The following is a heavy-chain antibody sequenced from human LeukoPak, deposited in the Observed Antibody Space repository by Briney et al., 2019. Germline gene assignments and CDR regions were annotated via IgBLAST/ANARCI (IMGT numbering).Heavy chain of an antibody. CDR1: GGSINNYY. CDR2: IYYSGST. CDR3: ARDPASRRDDAFDI. J-gene: IGHJ3*02. Sequence: SETLSLTCTVSGGSINNYYWSWIRQPPGKGLEWIGYIYYSGSTNYNPSLKSRVTISVDTSKNQFSLKLSSVTAADTAVYYCARDPASRRDDAFDIWGQGTMVTVSS. V-gene: IGHV4-59*01.